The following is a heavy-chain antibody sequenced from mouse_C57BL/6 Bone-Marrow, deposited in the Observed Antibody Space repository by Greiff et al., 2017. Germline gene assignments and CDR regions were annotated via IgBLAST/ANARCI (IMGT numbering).Heavy chain of an antibody. Sequence: VKLMESGAELARPGASVKLSCKASGYTFTSYGISWVKQRTGQGLEWIGEIYPRSGNTYYNEKFKGKATLTADKSSSTAYMELRSLTSEDSAVYFCARWDYYGSSHAMDYWGQGTSVTVSS. CDR3: ARWDYYGSSHAMDY. CDR1: GYTFTSYG. V-gene: IGHV1-81*01. CDR2: IYPRSGNT. J-gene: IGHJ4*01. D-gene: IGHD1-1*01.